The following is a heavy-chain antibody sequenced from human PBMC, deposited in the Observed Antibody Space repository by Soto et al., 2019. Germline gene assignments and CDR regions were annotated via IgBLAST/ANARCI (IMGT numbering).Heavy chain of an antibody. CDR3: ARGYGSGIIATEVVVDAFDI. J-gene: IGHJ3*02. D-gene: IGHD3-10*01. Sequence: PSETLSLTCTVSGGSISSGGYYWSWIRQHPGKGLEWIGYIYYSGSTYYNPSLKSRVTISVDTSKNQFSLKLSSVTAADTAVYYCARGYGSGIIATEVVVDAFDIWGQGTMVTVSS. CDR2: IYYSGST. V-gene: IGHV4-31*03. CDR1: GGSISSGGYY.